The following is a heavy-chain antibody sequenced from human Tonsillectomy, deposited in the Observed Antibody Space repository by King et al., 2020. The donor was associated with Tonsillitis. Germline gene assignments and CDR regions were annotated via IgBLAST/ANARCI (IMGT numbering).Heavy chain of an antibody. CDR2: INSDGSRT. CDR3: ARSKYGFDY. CDR1: GFTFSSYW. Sequence: VQLVESGGGLVQPGGSLRLSCAASGFTFSSYWMHWFRQAPGKGLFWFSRINSDGSRTSYADSVKGRFTISRDNAKNTLYLQMNSLRAEDTAVYYCARSKYGFDYWGQGTLVTVSS. D-gene: IGHD2/OR15-2a*01. J-gene: IGHJ4*02. V-gene: IGHV3-74*01.